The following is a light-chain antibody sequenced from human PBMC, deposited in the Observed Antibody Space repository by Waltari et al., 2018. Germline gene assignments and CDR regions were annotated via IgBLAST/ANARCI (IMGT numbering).Light chain of an antibody. J-gene: IGLJ2*01. CDR1: SSDVDGYDS. Sequence: QSALTQPASLSGSPGQSITISCTGTSSDVDGYDSVSWYQQNPGKAPKLMIYDVSNRPSGVSNRFSGSKSGNTASLTISGLQAEDEGDYYCSSYTSSSTPSVVFGGGTKLTVL. CDR2: DVS. V-gene: IGLV2-14*03. CDR3: SSYTSSSTPSVV.